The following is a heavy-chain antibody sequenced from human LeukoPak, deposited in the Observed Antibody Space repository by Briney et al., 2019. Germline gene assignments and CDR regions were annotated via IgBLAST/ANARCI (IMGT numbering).Heavy chain of an antibody. CDR1: GYTFTGYY. CDR2: INPNSGGT. V-gene: IGHV1-2*04. J-gene: IGHJ3*02. CDR3: ARDRSRIVVVPAAIGVYDAFDI. D-gene: IGHD2-2*01. Sequence: ASVKVSCKASGYTFTGYYMHWVRQAPGQGLEWMGWINPNSGGTNYAQKFQGWVTMTRDTSISTAYMELSRLRSDDTAVYYCARDRSRIVVVPAAIGVYDAFDIWGQGTMVTVSS.